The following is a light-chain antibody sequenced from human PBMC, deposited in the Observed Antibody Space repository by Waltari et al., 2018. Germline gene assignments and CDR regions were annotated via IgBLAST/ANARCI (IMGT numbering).Light chain of an antibody. V-gene: IGKV3-15*01. CDR1: QRVNNN. CDR2: GAS. J-gene: IGKJ2*01. CDR3: QQYHKWPPFT. Sequence: EIVMTQSPATLSVSPGDRVSLSCRASQRVNNNLAWYQQRPGQAPRLLIYGASTRATGVPARFSGSGSGTEFALSISGLQSEDFAVYYCQQYHKWPPFTFGQGTKL.